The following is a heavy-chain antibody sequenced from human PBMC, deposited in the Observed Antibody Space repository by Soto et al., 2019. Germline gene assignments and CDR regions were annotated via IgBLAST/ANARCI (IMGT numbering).Heavy chain of an antibody. CDR2: ISVNNGNT. CDR1: GYTFSTYD. V-gene: IGHV1-18*01. J-gene: IGHJ4*02. D-gene: IGHD3-9*01. CDR3: AWERRRPYSVILAGYYPFAY. Sequence: SVKVACKASGYTFSTYDISWVRQAPGQGLGWMGWISVNNGNTNYAQNLQGRVTMTTDTTTNTAYRELRGLRSDDTAVYYWAWERRRPYSVILAGYYPFAYWGQGTLVTVSS.